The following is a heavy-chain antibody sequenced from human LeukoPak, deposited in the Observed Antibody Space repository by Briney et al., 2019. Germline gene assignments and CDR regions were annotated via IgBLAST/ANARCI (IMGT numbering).Heavy chain of an antibody. V-gene: IGHV3-23*01. CDR2: ISGSGGST. D-gene: IGHD2-15*01. CDR1: GFTFSSYA. Sequence: GGSLRLSCAASGFTFSSYAMSWVRQAPGKGLEWVSAISGSGGSTCYADSVKGRFTISRDNSKNTLYLQMNSLRAEDTAVYYCAKNSLVVVAAGFDPWGQGTLVTVSS. J-gene: IGHJ5*02. CDR3: AKNSLVVVAAGFDP.